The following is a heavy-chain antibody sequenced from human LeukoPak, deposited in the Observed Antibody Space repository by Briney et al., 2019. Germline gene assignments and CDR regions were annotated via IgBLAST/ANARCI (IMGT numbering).Heavy chain of an antibody. V-gene: IGHV4-61*02. CDR1: GGSISSGSYY. CDR3: ARGIAARLVVNWFDP. J-gene: IGHJ5*02. CDR2: IYTSGST. D-gene: IGHD6-6*01. Sequence: SQTLSLTCTVSGGSISSGSYYWRWLRQPAGKGLEWIGRIYTSGSTNYNPSLKSRVTISVDTSKNQFSLKLSSVTAADTAVYYCARGIAARLVVNWFDPWGQGTLVTVSS.